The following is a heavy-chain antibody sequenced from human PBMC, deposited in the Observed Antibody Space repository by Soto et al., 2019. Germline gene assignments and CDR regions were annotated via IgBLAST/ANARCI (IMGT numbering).Heavy chain of an antibody. D-gene: IGHD6-13*01. CDR3: ATVSMGQQLVGGSFDY. V-gene: IGHV1-24*01. Sequence: ASVKVSCKVSGYTLTELSMHWVRQAPGKGLEWMGDFDPEDGETIYAQKFQGRVTVTEDTSTDTAYMELSSLRSEDTAVYYCATVSMGQQLVGGSFDYWGQGTLVTVSS. CDR2: FDPEDGET. CDR1: GYTLTELS. J-gene: IGHJ4*02.